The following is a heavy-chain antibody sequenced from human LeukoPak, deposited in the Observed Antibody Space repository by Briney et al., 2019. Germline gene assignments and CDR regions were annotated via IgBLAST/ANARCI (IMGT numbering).Heavy chain of an antibody. CDR3: ARAPTQSTSPFDP. CDR2: INPSGGST. CDR1: GGTFSSYA. V-gene: IGHV1-69*11. Sequence: ASVKVSCKASGGTFSSYAISWVRQAPGQGLEWMGIINPSGGSTSYAQKFQGRVTITADESTSTAYMELSSLRSEDTAVYYCARAPTQSTSPFDPWGQGTLVTVSS. D-gene: IGHD2-2*01. J-gene: IGHJ5*02.